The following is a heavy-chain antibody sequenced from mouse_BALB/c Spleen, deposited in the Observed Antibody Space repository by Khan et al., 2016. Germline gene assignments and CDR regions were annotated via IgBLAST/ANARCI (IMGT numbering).Heavy chain of an antibody. J-gene: IGHJ3*01. D-gene: IGHD2-3*01. CDR1: GFNIKDTY. Sequence: VQLQQSGAELVKPGASVKLSCTASGFNIKDTYMHWVKQRPEQGLEWIGRIDPANGNTKYDPKFQGKATIKADKSSNTAYLQLSSLTSEDTAVYYFAQIDDVYVGFAYWGQGTLVTVSS. CDR3: AQIDDVYVGFAY. V-gene: IGHV14-3*02. CDR2: IDPANGNT.